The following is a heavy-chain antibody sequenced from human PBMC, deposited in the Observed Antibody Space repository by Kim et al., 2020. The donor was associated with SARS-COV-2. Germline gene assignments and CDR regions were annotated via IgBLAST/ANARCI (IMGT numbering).Heavy chain of an antibody. D-gene: IGHD6-6*01. Sequence: DSVKGRFPISRDNAKNSLYLQMNSLRAEDTALYYCAKDWGSSSSAAFDIWGQGTMVTVSS. V-gene: IGHV3-9*01. J-gene: IGHJ3*02. CDR3: AKDWGSSSSAAFDI.